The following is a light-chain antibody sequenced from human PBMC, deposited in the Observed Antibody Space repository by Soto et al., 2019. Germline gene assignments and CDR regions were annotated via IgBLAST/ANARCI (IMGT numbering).Light chain of an antibody. CDR1: QSVSSY. V-gene: IGKV3-11*01. CDR2: DAS. J-gene: IGKJ5*01. Sequence: EIVLTQSPATLSLSPGERATLSCRASQSVSSYLAWYQRKPGQAPRLLIYDASNRATGIPARFSGSGSGTDFTLTISSLEPEDFAVYYCQQYHNWPPITFGQGTRLEIK. CDR3: QQYHNWPPIT.